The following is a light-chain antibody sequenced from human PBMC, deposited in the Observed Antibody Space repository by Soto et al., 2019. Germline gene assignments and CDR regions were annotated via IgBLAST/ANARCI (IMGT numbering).Light chain of an antibody. V-gene: IGLV2-8*01. CDR2: EVN. CDR3: SSYAGSSNV. CDR1: SSDVGGYNY. J-gene: IGLJ1*01. Sequence: QSVLAQPPSASGSPGQSVAISCTGTSSDVGGYNYVSWYQQHPGKAPKLMIYEVNKRPSGVPDRFSGSKSGNTASLTVSGLQAEDEADYYCSSYAGSSNVFGTRTKVTV.